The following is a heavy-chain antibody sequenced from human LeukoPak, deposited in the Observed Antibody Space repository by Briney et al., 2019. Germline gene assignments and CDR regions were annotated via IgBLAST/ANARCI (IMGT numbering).Heavy chain of an antibody. CDR1: GFTFSSYA. Sequence: GGSLRLSCAASGFTFSSYAMSWVRQAPGKGLEWVSAISGSGGSTYYADSVKGRFTISRDNSKNTLYLQMNSLRSDDTAVYYCARDSIVGALHWFDPWGQGTLVTVSS. V-gene: IGHV3-23*01. CDR2: ISGSGGST. CDR3: ARDSIVGALHWFDP. J-gene: IGHJ5*02. D-gene: IGHD1-26*01.